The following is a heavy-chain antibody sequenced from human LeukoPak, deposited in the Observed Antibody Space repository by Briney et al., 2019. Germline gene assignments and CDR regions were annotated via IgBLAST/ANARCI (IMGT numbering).Heavy chain of an antibody. CDR2: IKQDGSEK. D-gene: IGHD6-19*01. J-gene: IGHJ3*01. CDR1: GVIFSTYW. CDR3: ARSSGWFLTD. Sequence: GGSLRLSCAASGVIFSTYWMTWVRQAPGKGLEWVANIKQDGSEKYYVDSVQGRFTISRDNAKNSLYLQMNSLRAEDTAVYYCARSSGWFLTDWGQGTMVTVSS. V-gene: IGHV3-7*01.